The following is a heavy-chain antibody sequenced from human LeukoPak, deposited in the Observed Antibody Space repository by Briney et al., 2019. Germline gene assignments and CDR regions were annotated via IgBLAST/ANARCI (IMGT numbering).Heavy chain of an antibody. V-gene: IGHV3-23*01. CDR2: ISDSGGNT. CDR1: GFTFNSYA. J-gene: IGHJ4*02. CDR3: ARHRSSWLIDY. Sequence: GGSLRLSCAASGFTFNSYAMSWVRQAPWERLQWVSGISDSGGNTYYAVSVRGRFTISRDNSKNTLSLQMNSLRAEDTAVYYCARHRSSWLIDYWGQGTLVTVSS. D-gene: IGHD6-6*01.